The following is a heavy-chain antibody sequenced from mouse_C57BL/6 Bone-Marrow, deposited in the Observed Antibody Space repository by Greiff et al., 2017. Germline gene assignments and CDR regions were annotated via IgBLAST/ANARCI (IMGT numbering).Heavy chain of an antibody. CDR1: GFTFSSYA. CDR2: ISSGGDYI. CDR3: TSLGRRAYFDH. V-gene: IGHV5-9-1*02. J-gene: IGHJ2*01. D-gene: IGHD4-1*01. Sequence: VQLKESGEGLVKPGGSLKLSCAASGFTFSSYAMSWVRQTPEKRLEWVAYISSGGDYIYYADTVKGRFTISRDNARNTLYLQMSSLKAEDTAMYYCTSLGRRAYFDHWGQGTTLTVSS.